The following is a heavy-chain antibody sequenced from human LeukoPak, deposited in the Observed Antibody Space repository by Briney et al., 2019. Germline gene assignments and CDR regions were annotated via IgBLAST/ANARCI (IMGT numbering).Heavy chain of an antibody. Sequence: GGSLRLSCAASGFTVSNNYMSWVRQAPGKGLEWVSVSYGGESTHYADSVKGRFTISGDSSKNTLYLQMNSLRPEETAVYFCARDQNYWGQGTLVTVSS. CDR2: SYGGEST. J-gene: IGHJ4*02. CDR3: ARDQNY. CDR1: GFTVSNNY. V-gene: IGHV3-66*02.